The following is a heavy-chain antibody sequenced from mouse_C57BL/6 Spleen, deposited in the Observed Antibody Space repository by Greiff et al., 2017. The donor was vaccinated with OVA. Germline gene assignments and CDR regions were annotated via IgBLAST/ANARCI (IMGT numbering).Heavy chain of an antibody. Sequence: VQLQQPGAELVKPGASVKLSCKASGYTFTSYWMHWVKQRPGQGLEWIGMIHPNSGSTNYNEKFKSKATLTVDKSSSTAYMQLSSLTSEDSAVYYCARGDYGSSLYWYFDVWGTGTTVTVSS. CDR1: GYTFTSYW. CDR2: IHPNSGST. D-gene: IGHD1-1*01. CDR3: ARGDYGSSLYWYFDV. V-gene: IGHV1-64*01. J-gene: IGHJ1*03.